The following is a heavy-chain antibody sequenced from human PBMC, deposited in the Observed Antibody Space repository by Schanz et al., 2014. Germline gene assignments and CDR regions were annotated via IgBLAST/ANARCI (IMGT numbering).Heavy chain of an antibody. J-gene: IGHJ6*02. V-gene: IGHV3-48*01. CDR2: VSRSTPGI. CDR1: GFTFSSYS. Sequence: VQLVDSGGGLVQPGGSLRLSCTASGFTFSSYSMNWVRQAPGKGLEWVSYVSRSTPGIYYADSVKGRFTMSRDNAKNSLVVQVNNLRAEDTAVYYCLAPDYGMDVWGQGTTVTVSS. CDR3: LAPDYGMDV.